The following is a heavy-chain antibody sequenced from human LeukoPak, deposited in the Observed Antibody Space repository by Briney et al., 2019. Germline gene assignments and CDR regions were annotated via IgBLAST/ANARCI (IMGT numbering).Heavy chain of an antibody. J-gene: IGHJ6*04. V-gene: IGHV4-59*01. CDR3: ARDLNPRLRYFDWSPPYGMDV. CDR1: GGSISSYY. Sequence: SETLSLTCIVSGGSISSYYWSWIRQPPGKGLEWIGYIYYSGSTNYNPSLKSRVTISVDTSKNQFSLKLSSVTAADTAVYYCARDLNPRLRYFDWSPPYGMDVWGKGTTVTVSS. CDR2: IYYSGST. D-gene: IGHD3-9*01.